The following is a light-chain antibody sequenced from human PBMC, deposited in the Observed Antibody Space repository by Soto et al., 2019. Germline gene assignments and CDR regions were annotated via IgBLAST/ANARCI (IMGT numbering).Light chain of an antibody. CDR1: QNIKTY. CDR3: QQSFSSPPWT. Sequence: DIQMTQSPSSLSASVGDSVTITCRASQNIKTYLNWYQQKPGKAPNLLIYAASSLHSGVPSRFSGSGSGTDFTLPISSLQPEDFATYYCQQSFSSPPWTFGQGTKVEI. CDR2: AAS. J-gene: IGKJ1*01. V-gene: IGKV1-39*01.